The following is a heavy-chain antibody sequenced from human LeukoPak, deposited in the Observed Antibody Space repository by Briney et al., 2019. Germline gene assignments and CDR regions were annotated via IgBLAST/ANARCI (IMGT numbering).Heavy chain of an antibody. CDR1: GYNFASYW. CDR3: ARVIHLGELSLYDY. D-gene: IGHD3-16*02. V-gene: IGHV5-10-1*01. CDR2: IDPSDSYT. J-gene: IGHJ4*02. Sequence: PGESLKISCKVSGYNFASYWIGWVRQMPGKGLEWMGRIDPSDSYTNYSPSFQGHVTISADKSISTAYLQWSSLKASDTAMYYCARVIHLGELSLYDYWGQGTLVTVSS.